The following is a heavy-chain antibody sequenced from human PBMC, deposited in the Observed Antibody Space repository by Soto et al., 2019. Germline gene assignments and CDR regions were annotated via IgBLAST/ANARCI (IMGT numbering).Heavy chain of an antibody. Sequence: QVQLVESGGGVVQPGRSLRLSCAASGFTFSSYAMHWVRQAPGKGLEWVAVISYDGSNKYYADSVKGRFTISRDNSKNTLYLQTNSLRAEDTAVYYCARDLRSSSGKMLDPWGQGTLVTVSS. CDR1: GFTFSSYA. J-gene: IGHJ5*02. CDR3: ARDLRSSSGKMLDP. D-gene: IGHD6-19*01. CDR2: ISYDGSNK. V-gene: IGHV3-30-3*01.